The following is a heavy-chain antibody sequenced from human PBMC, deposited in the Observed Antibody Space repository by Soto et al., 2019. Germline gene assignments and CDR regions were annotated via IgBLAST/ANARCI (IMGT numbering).Heavy chain of an antibody. Sequence: SETLSLTCAIYGASFIGYYWTWIRQPPGKGLEWVGEINHSGSTNYNPSLKSRVTISVDTSKNQFSLKLSSVTAADTAVYYCARPRPTRGALDYWGRGTLVTVS. J-gene: IGHJ4*02. CDR3: ARPRPTRGALDY. V-gene: IGHV4-34*01. CDR2: INHSGST. D-gene: IGHD2-15*01. CDR1: GASFIGYY.